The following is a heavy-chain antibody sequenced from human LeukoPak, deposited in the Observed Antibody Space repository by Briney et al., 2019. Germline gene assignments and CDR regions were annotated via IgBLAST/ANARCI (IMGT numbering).Heavy chain of an antibody. Sequence: GGSLRLSCEASGFTLSSYWMSWVRQAPGKGLEWVANIKQDGNEKYYVDSVKGRFTISRDNAKNSLYLQMNSLRVEDTAVYHCARGGIVVVPADYWDYWGQGTLVTVSS. V-gene: IGHV3-7*01. J-gene: IGHJ4*02. D-gene: IGHD2-2*01. CDR3: ARGGIVVVPADYWDY. CDR1: GFTLSSYW. CDR2: IKQDGNEK.